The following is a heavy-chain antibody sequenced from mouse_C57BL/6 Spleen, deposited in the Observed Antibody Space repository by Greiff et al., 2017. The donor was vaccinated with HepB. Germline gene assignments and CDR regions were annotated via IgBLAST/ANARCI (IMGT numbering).Heavy chain of an antibody. Sequence: VQLQQSGPELVKPGASVKISCKASGYSFTDYNMNWVKQRNGKGLEWIGVINPNHGTTSYNQKFKGKATLTVDKSSSTAYMQLNSLTSEDSAVYYCARGGLMITPIMDYWGQGTSVTVSS. J-gene: IGHJ4*01. CDR2: INPNHGTT. CDR1: GYSFTDYN. V-gene: IGHV1-39*01. D-gene: IGHD2-4*01. CDR3: ARGGLMITPIMDY.